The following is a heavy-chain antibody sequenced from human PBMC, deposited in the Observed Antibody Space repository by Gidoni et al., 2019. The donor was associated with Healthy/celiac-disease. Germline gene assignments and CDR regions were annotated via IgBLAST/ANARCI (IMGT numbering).Heavy chain of an antibody. CDR2: ISGSGGST. Sequence: EVRLLESGGGLVQPGGSLRLSCAASGFTFSSYAMSWVRQAPGKGLEWVSAISGSGGSTYYADSVKGRFTISRDNSKNTLYLQMNSLRAEDTAVYYCAKNSIVVVTAIHFDYWGQGTLVTVSS. CDR1: GFTFSSYA. J-gene: IGHJ4*02. D-gene: IGHD2-21*02. V-gene: IGHV3-23*01. CDR3: AKNSIVVVTAIHFDY.